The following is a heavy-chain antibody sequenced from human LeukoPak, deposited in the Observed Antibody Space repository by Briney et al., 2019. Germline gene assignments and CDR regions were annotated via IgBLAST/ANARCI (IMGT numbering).Heavy chain of an antibody. CDR2: TYYRSKWYN. CDR3: ARDRMVRGVITHNWFDP. D-gene: IGHD3-10*01. V-gene: IGHV6-1*01. CDR1: GDSVSSNSAA. J-gene: IGHJ5*02. Sequence: SQTLSLTCAISGDSVSSNSAAWNWIRQSPSRGLEWLGRTYYRSKWYNDYAVSVKSRITINPDTSKNQFSLQLNSVTPEDTAVYYCARDRMVRGVITHNWFDPWGQGTLVTVSS.